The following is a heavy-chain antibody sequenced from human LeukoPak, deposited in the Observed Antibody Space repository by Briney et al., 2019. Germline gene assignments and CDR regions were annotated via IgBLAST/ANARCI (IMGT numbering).Heavy chain of an antibody. Sequence: GGSLRLSCAASGFTFSSYAMSWVRQAPGKGLEWVSAISGSGGSTYYADSVKGRFTISRDNSKNTLYLQMNSLRAEDTALYYCAKVHDSSGYYYEYWGQGTLVTVSS. V-gene: IGHV3-23*01. CDR2: ISGSGGST. CDR3: AKVHDSSGYYYEY. CDR1: GFTFSSYA. D-gene: IGHD3-22*01. J-gene: IGHJ4*02.